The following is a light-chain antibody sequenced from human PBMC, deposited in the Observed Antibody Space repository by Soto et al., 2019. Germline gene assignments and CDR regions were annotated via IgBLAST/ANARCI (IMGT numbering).Light chain of an antibody. Sequence: AIRMTQSPSSFSASTGDRVTITCRASQGISSYLAWYQQKPGKAPKLLIYAASTLQSGVPSRFSGSGSGTEFTLTISCLQSQDFATDYCQQYYSYPWEFGQGTKVEIK. CDR1: QGISSY. CDR3: QQYYSYPWE. J-gene: IGKJ1*01. V-gene: IGKV1-8*01. CDR2: AAS.